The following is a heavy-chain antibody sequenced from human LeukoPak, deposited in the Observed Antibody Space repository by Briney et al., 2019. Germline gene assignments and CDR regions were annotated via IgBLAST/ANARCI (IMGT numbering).Heavy chain of an antibody. Sequence: SGRSLRLSCAASGFTFSSYGMHWVRQAPGKGLEWVAVIWYDGSNKYYADSVKGRFAISRDNSKNTLYLQMNSLRAEDTAVYYCAKDHSSGWYVDDYWGQGTLVTVSS. CDR1: GFTFSSYG. J-gene: IGHJ4*02. V-gene: IGHV3-33*06. CDR3: AKDHSSGWYVDDY. D-gene: IGHD6-19*01. CDR2: IWYDGSNK.